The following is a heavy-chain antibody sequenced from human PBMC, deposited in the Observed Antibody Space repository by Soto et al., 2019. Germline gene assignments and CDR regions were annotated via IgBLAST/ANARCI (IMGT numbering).Heavy chain of an antibody. D-gene: IGHD3-22*01. Sequence: SQTLSLTCAISGDSVSSNSAAWNWIRQSPSRGLEWLGRTYYRSKWYNDYAVSVKSRITINPGTSKNQFSLQLNSVTPEDTAVYYCARDPYSSSWYGLTYYYDSSGYYPYFDYWGQGTLVTVSS. CDR1: GDSVSSNSAA. CDR2: TYYRSKWYN. J-gene: IGHJ4*02. CDR3: ARDPYSSSWYGLTYYYDSSGYYPYFDY. V-gene: IGHV6-1*01.